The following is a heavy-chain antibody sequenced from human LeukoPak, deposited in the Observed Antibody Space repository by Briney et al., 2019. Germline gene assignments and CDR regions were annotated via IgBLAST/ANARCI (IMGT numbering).Heavy chain of an antibody. D-gene: IGHD3-3*01. Sequence: ASVKVSCKASGGTFSSYAISWVRQAPGQGLEWMGGIIPIFGTANYAQKFQGRVTITADESASTAYMELSSLRSEVTAVYYCARGPRRITIFGVVIGGPNFDYWGQGTLVTVSS. CDR3: ARGPRRITIFGVVIGGPNFDY. CDR2: IIPIFGTA. J-gene: IGHJ4*02. CDR1: GGTFSSYA. V-gene: IGHV1-69*13.